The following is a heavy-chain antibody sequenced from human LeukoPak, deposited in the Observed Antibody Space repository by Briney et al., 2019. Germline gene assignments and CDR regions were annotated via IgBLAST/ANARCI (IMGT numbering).Heavy chain of an antibody. CDR3: ARNNWSIDYGIDV. CDR2: SYDSGST. J-gene: IGHJ6*02. D-gene: IGHD1-20*01. CDR1: GGSISSYY. V-gene: IGHV4-59*08. Sequence: SEALSLTCTVSGGSISSYYWSWIRQPPGKGLEWIGYSYDSGSTNYNPSLKSRVTISVDTSKSQVSLKLISVTAADTAVYYCARNNWSIDYGIDVWGQGTTVIVSS.